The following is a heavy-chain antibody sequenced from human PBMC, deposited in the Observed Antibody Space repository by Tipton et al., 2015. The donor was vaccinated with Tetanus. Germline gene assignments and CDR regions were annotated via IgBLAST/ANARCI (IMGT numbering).Heavy chain of an antibody. CDR2: VYNSGST. D-gene: IGHD5-12*01. CDR3: ARENGGYDYYYYYGMDV. Sequence: TLSLTCTVSGDSITNSYWTWIRQPPGKGLEWIGRVYNSGSTDYNPSLKSRLAMSLDTSKNQFSLKLSSVTAADTAVYYCARENGGYDYYYYYGMDVWGQGTTVTASS. J-gene: IGHJ6*02. V-gene: IGHV4-4*07. CDR1: GDSITNSY.